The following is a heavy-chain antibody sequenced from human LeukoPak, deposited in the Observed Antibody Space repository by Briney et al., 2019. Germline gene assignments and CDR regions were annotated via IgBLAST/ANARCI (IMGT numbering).Heavy chain of an antibody. V-gene: IGHV1-8*01. J-gene: IGHJ6*02. CDR3: ARGVSRDSSSWYGFNYYYGMDV. CDR2: MNPNSGNT. D-gene: IGHD6-13*01. Sequence: ASVKVSCKASGYTSTSYDINWVRQATGQGLEWMGWMNPNSGNTGYAQKFQGRVTMTRNTSISTAYMELSSLRSEDTAVYYCARGVSRDSSSWYGFNYYYGMDVWGQGTTVTVSS. CDR1: GYTSTSYD.